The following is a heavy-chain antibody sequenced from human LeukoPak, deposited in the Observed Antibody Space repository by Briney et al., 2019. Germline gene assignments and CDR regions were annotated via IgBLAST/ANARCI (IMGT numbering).Heavy chain of an antibody. D-gene: IGHD2/OR15-2a*01. CDR3: ANQDSTEYSYYFDF. V-gene: IGHV3-30*02. CDR2: IRYDGSNK. J-gene: IGHJ4*02. Sequence: SGGSLRLSCVASGFTFSSYGMHWVRQAPGKGLEWVSFIRYDGSNKYYADSVKGRLTISRDNSKNTLYLQMNSLRAEDTAVYYCANQDSTEYSYYFDFWGQGTLVTVSS. CDR1: GFTFSSYG.